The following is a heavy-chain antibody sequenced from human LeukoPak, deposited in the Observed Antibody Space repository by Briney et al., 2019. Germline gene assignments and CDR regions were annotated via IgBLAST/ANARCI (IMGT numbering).Heavy chain of an antibody. CDR3: ARDRSGPFDY. J-gene: IGHJ4*02. CDR1: GFTFSSYS. V-gene: IGHV3-21*04. CDR2: ISSSSSYI. Sequence: GGSLRLSCAASGFTFSSYSMNWVRQAPGKGLEWVSSISSSSSYIYYADSVKGRFTISRDNSKNTLYLQMNSLRAEDTAVYYCARDRSGPFDYWGQGTLVTVSS. D-gene: IGHD2-15*01.